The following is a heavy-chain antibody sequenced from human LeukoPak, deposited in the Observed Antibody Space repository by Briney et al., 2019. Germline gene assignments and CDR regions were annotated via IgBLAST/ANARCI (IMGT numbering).Heavy chain of an antibody. CDR1: GDSVSSDSYY. CDR2: IHYSGTT. J-gene: IGHJ4*02. V-gene: IGHV4-61*01. CDR3: ARDSRGYYDSSGYFDH. Sequence: SATLSLTCTVSGDSVSSDSYYWSWIRQPPGKGLEWIGYIHYSGTTKQNPSLKSRVTLSVDTSKNQLYLKLNSVTAADTAVYYCARDSRGYYDSSGYFDHWGQGTLVTVSS. D-gene: IGHD3-22*01.